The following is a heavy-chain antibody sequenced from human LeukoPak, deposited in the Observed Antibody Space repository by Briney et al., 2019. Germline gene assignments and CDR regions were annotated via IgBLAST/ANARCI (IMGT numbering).Heavy chain of an antibody. Sequence: GGSLRLSCAASGFTFSSYWMHWVRQAPGKGLVWVSRINSDGSSTSYADSVKGRFTISRDNAKNTLYLQMTSLRAEDTAVYYCARRSAAKDAFDIWGQETMVTVSS. D-gene: IGHD6-25*01. CDR1: GFTFSSYW. J-gene: IGHJ3*02. V-gene: IGHV3-74*01. CDR3: ARRSAAKDAFDI. CDR2: INSDGSST.